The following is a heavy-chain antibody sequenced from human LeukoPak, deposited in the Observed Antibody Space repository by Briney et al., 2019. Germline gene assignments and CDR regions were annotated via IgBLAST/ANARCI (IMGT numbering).Heavy chain of an antibody. CDR3: AKEGDQFRGYLDA. J-gene: IGHJ6*03. Sequence: GGSLRLSCAASGFMFGRLGMQWVRQAPGEGLEWVAMIWHDGSVQEYADSVKGRFTISRDNSQNTLYLQMNSLRGEDTAVYYCAKEGDQFRGYLDAWGKGTTVTVSS. CDR2: IWHDGSVQ. V-gene: IGHV3-33*06. CDR1: GFMFGRLG. D-gene: IGHD3-16*01.